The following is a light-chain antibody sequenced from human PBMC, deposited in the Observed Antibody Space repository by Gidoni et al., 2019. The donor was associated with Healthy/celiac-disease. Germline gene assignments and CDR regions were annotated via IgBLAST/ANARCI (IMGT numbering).Light chain of an antibody. J-gene: IGLJ2*01. CDR1: SSDVGGYNY. Sequence: QSALTQPASVSGSPGQSITISCTGTSSDVGGYNYVSWYQQHPGKAPKLMIYEVSNRPSGVSNRFSGSKSGNTASLTISGLQAEDEADYYCSSYTSSSTLEGVFDGGTKLTVL. CDR3: SSYTSSSTLEGV. CDR2: EVS. V-gene: IGLV2-14*01.